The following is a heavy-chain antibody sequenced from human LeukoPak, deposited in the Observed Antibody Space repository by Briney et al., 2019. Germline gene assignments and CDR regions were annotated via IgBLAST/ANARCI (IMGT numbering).Heavy chain of an antibody. CDR2: ISPNSGDT. J-gene: IGHJ4*02. V-gene: IGHV1-2*02. CDR1: GYTFTNYG. CDR3: ARDGNLDY. Sequence: GASVKVSCKASGYTFTNYGINWVRQAPGQGLEWMGWISPNSGDTNYAQKFQGRVTMTRDTSISTAYMEVSGLRSDDTAVYYCARDGNLDYWGQGTLITVSS.